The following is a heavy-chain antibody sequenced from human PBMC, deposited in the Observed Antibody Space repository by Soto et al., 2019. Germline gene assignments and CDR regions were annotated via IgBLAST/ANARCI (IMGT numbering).Heavy chain of an antibody. V-gene: IGHV5-51*01. CDR3: ARLDYYGSGSYYNTGYYYGMDV. CDR1: WYSLTSHR. CDR2: IYPGDSDT. J-gene: IGHJ6*02. Sequence: GGALKNSRKGSWYSLTSHRNGWGRPMPGERLGWVGIIYPGDSDTRYSPSFQGQVTISADKSISTAYLQWSSLKASDTAMYYCARLDYYGSGSYYNTGYYYGMDVWGQGTTVTVSS. D-gene: IGHD3-10*01.